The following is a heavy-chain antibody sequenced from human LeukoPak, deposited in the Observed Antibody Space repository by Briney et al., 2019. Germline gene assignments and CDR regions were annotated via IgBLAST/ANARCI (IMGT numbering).Heavy chain of an antibody. CDR2: ISSSSSYI. D-gene: IGHD1-26*01. Sequence: GGSLRLSCAASGFTFSSYSMNWVRQAPGKGLEWVSSISSSSSYIYYADSVKGRFTISRDNSKNTLYLQMNSLRAEDTAVYYCAKDLRASGYWGQGTLVTVSS. V-gene: IGHV3-21*04. CDR3: AKDLRASGY. CDR1: GFTFSSYS. J-gene: IGHJ4*02.